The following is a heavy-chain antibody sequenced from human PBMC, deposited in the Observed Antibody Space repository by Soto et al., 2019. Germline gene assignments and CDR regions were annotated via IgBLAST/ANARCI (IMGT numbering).Heavy chain of an antibody. Sequence: PRLSCAASGFTFDDYAMHWVRQAPGKGLEWVSGISWNSGSIGYADSVKGRFTISRDNAKNSLYLQMNSLRAEDTALYYCAKDRAVAGTSYAFDIWGQGTMVTVSS. CDR3: AKDRAVAGTSYAFDI. V-gene: IGHV3-9*01. J-gene: IGHJ3*02. D-gene: IGHD6-19*01. CDR2: ISWNSGSI. CDR1: GFTFDDYA.